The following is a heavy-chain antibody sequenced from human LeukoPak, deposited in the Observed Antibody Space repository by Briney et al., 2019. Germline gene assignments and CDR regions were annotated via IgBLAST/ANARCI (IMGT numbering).Heavy chain of an antibody. Sequence: SETLSLTCAVYGGSFSGYYWSWIRQPPGKGLEWIGEINHRGSTNYNPSLKSRVTISVDTSKNQFSLKLTSVTAADTAVYYCARHQGVVDLWGRGSLVIVSS. CDR2: INHRGST. CDR1: GGSFSGYY. J-gene: IGHJ2*01. V-gene: IGHV4-34*01. CDR3: ARHQGVVDL. D-gene: IGHD3-3*01.